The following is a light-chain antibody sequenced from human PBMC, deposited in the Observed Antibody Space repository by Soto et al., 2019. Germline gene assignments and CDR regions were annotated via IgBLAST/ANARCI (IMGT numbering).Light chain of an antibody. CDR1: QSVNSN. V-gene: IGKV3D-15*01. CDR3: QQHGQWPIT. CDR2: GIS. Sequence: EIVMTQSPATLCVSPGERDTLCCRASQSVNSNYLAWYQQKPGQAPRLLIYGISKRATDIPDRFSGSGSGTEFTLTISSLQPEDFATYYCQQHGQWPITFGQGTRLEIK. J-gene: IGKJ5*01.